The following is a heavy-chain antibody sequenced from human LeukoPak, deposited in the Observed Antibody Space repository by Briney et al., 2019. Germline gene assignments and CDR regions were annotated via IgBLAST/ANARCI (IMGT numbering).Heavy chain of an antibody. CDR2: ISWNSGSI. CDR1: GFTFDDYA. Sequence: GGSLRLSCAASGFTFDDYAMHWVRQAPGKGLEWVSGISWNSGSIGYADSVKGRLTISRDNAKNSLYLQMNSLRAEDTALYYCAKGLAHYVSAFDIWGQGTMVTVSS. D-gene: IGHD4/OR15-4a*01. CDR3: AKGLAHYVSAFDI. V-gene: IGHV3-9*01. J-gene: IGHJ3*02.